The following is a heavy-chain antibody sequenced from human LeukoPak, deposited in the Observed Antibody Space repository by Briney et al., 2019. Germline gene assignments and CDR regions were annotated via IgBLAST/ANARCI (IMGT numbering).Heavy chain of an antibody. CDR3: ARHAGYGYAYDAFDI. J-gene: IGHJ3*02. CDR2: IYYSGST. D-gene: IGHD5-18*01. CDR1: GGSFGTYY. Sequence: SETLSLTCTVSGGSFGTYYWSWIRQPPGKGLEWIGYIYYSGSTNYNPSLKSRVTISVDTSKNQFSLKLSSVTAADTTVYYCARHAGYGYAYDAFDIWGQGTMVTVSS. V-gene: IGHV4-59*08.